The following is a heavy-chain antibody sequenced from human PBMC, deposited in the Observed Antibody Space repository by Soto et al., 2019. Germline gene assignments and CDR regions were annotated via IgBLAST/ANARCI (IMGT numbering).Heavy chain of an antibody. V-gene: IGHV1-8*02. CDR3: AREAPPEDY. Sequence: ASVKVSCKASGYTLTSYILNWVRQATGQGLEWMGWMNPNSGNTDYAQKLQGRVTMTRNTSISTAYMELSSLRSDDTAVYFCAREAPPEDYWGQGTLVTVSS. J-gene: IGHJ4*02. CDR2: MNPNSGNT. CDR1: GYTLTSYI.